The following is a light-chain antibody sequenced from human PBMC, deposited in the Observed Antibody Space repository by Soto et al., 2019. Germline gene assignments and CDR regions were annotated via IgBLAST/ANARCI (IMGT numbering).Light chain of an antibody. CDR1: RGHSSYA. V-gene: IGLV4-69*01. J-gene: IGLJ2*01. Sequence: QLVLTQSPSASASLGASVKLTCTLSRGHSSYAIAWHQQQPEKGPRYLMKLKSDGSHTKGDGIPDRFSGSSSGAERYLTISSLQSEDEADYYCQTWGTGIVVFGGGTKLTVL. CDR2: LKSDGSH. CDR3: QTWGTGIVV.